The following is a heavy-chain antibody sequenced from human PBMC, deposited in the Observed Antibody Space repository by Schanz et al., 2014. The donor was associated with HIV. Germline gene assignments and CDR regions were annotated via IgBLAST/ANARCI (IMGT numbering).Heavy chain of an antibody. D-gene: IGHD3-22*01. CDR2: ISGSGGST. CDR3: AKDPHWNYYDSSGYPYYFDY. J-gene: IGHJ4*02. V-gene: IGHV3-23*04. Sequence: EQLVESGGGVVQPGKSLRLSCAASGFTFSDYAMTWVRQAPGKGLEWVSAISGSGGSTYYADSVKGRFTISRDNSKDTVYLQMNSLRAEDTAVYYCAKDPHWNYYDSSGYPYYFDYWGQGTLVTVSS. CDR1: GFTFSDYA.